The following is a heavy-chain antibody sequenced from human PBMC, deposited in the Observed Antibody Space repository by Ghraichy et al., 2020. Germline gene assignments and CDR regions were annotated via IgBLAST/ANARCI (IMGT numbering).Heavy chain of an antibody. D-gene: IGHD6-19*01. V-gene: IGHV1-18*01. J-gene: IGHJ3*01. CDR3: AIEAFKQWSV. Sequence: ASVTVSCKASGYTFSSSGTAWMRQAPGQGLEWVGWINGLDGRANYAPNVQGRLTLTRDTSTSTAYMELRSLRSDDTAVYYCAIEAFKQWSVWCQGTMVTVSS. CDR1: GYTFSSSG. CDR2: INGLDGRA.